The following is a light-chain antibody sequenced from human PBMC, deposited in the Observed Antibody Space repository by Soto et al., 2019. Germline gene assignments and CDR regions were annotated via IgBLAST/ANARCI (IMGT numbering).Light chain of an antibody. CDR3: QQYNSYWWT. CDR2: DAS. CDR1: QSISSW. J-gene: IGKJ1*01. Sequence: DIQMTQSPSTLSASVGDRVTITCRASQSISSWLAWYQQKPGKAPKLLIYDASGLESGVPSRFSGSGSGTEFTLTISSLQPDDFATYYCQQYNSYWWTFGQGTKVDIK. V-gene: IGKV1-5*01.